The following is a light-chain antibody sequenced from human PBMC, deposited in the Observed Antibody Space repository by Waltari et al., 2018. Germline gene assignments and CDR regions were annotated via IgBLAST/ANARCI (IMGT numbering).Light chain of an antibody. J-gene: IGKJ1*01. V-gene: IGKV1-39*01. CDR3: QQNYYTPWT. CDR1: QSISTY. Sequence: QSTWAPSSLSASVGDRVTITCRASQSISTYLNWYQQKPGKAPKLLIYAASNLQSGVPSRFSGSRSGTDFTLSISSLQPEDFATYYCQQNYYTPWTFGQGTKVEI. CDR2: AAS.